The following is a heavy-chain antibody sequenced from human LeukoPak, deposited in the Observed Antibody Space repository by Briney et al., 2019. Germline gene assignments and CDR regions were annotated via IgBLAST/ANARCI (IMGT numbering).Heavy chain of an antibody. CDR2: IFGSGGST. CDR3: ARASGDIVETATMGSY. Sequence: PGGSLRLSCAASGFTFSSYAMYWVRQAPGKGLEWVSGIFGSGGSTHYADSVKGRFTISRDNAKNSLYLQMNSLRAEDTAVYYCARASGDIVETATMGSYWGQGTLVTVSS. J-gene: IGHJ4*02. V-gene: IGHV3-23*01. D-gene: IGHD5-18*01. CDR1: GFTFSSYA.